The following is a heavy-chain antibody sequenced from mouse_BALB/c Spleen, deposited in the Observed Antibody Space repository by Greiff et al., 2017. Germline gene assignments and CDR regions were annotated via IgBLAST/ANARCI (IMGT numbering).Heavy chain of an antibody. V-gene: IGHV5-15*02. CDR2: ISNLAYSI. J-gene: IGHJ2*01. CDR1: GFTFSDYG. CDR3: ARAGNLCYFDY. D-gene: IGHD2-1*01. Sequence: EVHLVASGGGLVQPGGSRKLSCAASGFTFSDYGMAWVRQAPGKGPEWVAFISNLAYSIYYADTVTGRFTISRENAKNTLYLEMSSLRSEDTAMYYCARAGNLCYFDYWGQGTTLTVSS.